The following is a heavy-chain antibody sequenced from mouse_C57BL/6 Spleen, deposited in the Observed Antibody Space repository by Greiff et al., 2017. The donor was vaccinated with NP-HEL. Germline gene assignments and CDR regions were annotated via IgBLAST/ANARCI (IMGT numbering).Heavy chain of an antibody. CDR1: GYAFTNYL. V-gene: IGHV1-54*01. Sequence: QVQLKESGAELVRPGTSVKVSCKASGYAFTNYLIEWVKQRPGQGLEWIGVINPGSGGTNYNEKFKGKATLTADKSSSTAYMQLSSLTSEDSAVYFCAREREYDYYFDYWGQGTTLTVSS. J-gene: IGHJ2*01. CDR3: AREREYDYYFDY. CDR2: INPGSGGT. D-gene: IGHD2-4*01.